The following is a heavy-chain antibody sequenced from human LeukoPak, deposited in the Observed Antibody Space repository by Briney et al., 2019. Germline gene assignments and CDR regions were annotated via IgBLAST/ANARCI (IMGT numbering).Heavy chain of an antibody. V-gene: IGHV4-31*03. D-gene: IGHD3-16*02. CDR1: GGSISSGGYY. CDR2: IYYSGST. CDR3: GRAPGRNYDYVWGSYRYGVFNI. J-gene: IGHJ3*02. Sequence: SQTLSLTCTVSGGSISSGGYYWSWIRQHPGKGLEWIGYIYYSGSTYYNPSLKSRVTISVDTSKNQFSLKLSSVTAADTAVYYCGRAPGRNYDYVWGSYRYGVFNIGGKGKMVTVSS.